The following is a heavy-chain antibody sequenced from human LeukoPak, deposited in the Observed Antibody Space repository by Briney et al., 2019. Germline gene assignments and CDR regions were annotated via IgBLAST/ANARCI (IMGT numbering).Heavy chain of an antibody. D-gene: IGHD6-13*01. V-gene: IGHV5-51*01. CDR2: IYPGDSDT. Sequence: GESLKISCKGSGYSFTSYWIGWVRQMPGKGLEWMGIIYPGDSDTRYSPSFQGQVTISADKSISTAYLQWSSLKASDTAMYYCARGNTYSSSWYQAFDIWGQGTMVTVSS. CDR1: GYSFTSYW. J-gene: IGHJ3*02. CDR3: ARGNTYSSSWYQAFDI.